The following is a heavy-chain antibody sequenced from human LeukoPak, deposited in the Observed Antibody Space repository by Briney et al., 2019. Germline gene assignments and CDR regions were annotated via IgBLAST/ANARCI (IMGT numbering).Heavy chain of an antibody. CDR1: GXTFSRYG. D-gene: IGHD2/OR15-2a*01. CDR3: AKADEMNMDY. J-gene: IGHJ4*02. V-gene: IGHV3-33*06. Sequence: PGRSLRLSWAASGXTFSRYGMHWVRQAPGKGLEWVAVIWYDGSIKYYADSVKGRFTISKDNSKNTLDLQMNSLRAEDTAVYYCAKADEMNMDYWGQGTLVTVSS. CDR2: IWYDGSIK.